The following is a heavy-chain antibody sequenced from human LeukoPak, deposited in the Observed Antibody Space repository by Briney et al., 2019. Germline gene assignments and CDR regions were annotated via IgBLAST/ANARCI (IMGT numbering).Heavy chain of an antibody. V-gene: IGHV3-7*01. D-gene: IGHD3-3*01. CDR1: GFTFSSYW. CDR3: ARDNYDFWSGYYFDY. J-gene: IGHJ4*02. Sequence: GGSLRLSCAASGFTFSSYWTSWVRQAPGKGLEWVANIKQDGSEKDYVDSVKGRFTISRDNAKNSLYLQMNSLRAEDTAVYYCARDNYDFWSGYYFDYWGQGTLVTVSS. CDR2: IKQDGSEK.